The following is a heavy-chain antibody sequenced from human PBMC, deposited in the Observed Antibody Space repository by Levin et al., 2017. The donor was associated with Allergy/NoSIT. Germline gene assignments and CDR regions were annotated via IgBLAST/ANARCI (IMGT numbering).Heavy chain of an antibody. D-gene: IGHD3-10*01. V-gene: IGHV4-59*08. CDR1: GGSISSSY. Sequence: SQTLSLTCTVSGGSISSSYWSWIRQPPGKGLEWIGYIYYSGSTNYNPSLKSRVTISVDTSKNQFSLKLSSVTAADTAVYYCARRAPYYYGSGYFDYWGQGTLVTVSS. CDR3: ARRAPYYYGSGYFDY. CDR2: IYYSGST. J-gene: IGHJ4*02.